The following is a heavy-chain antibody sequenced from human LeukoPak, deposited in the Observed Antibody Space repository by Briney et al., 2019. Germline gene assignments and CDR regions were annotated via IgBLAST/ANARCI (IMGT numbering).Heavy chain of an antibody. V-gene: IGHV4-59*01. Sequence: SETLSLTCTVSGGSISSYYWSWIRQPPGKGLEWIGYIYYSGSTNYNPSLKSRVTISVDTSKNQFSLKLSSVTAADTAVYYCARVHPSSPGLDYFDYWGQGTLVTVSS. CDR1: GGSISSYY. CDR2: IYYSGST. CDR3: ARVHPSSPGLDYFDY. J-gene: IGHJ4*02. D-gene: IGHD3-10*01.